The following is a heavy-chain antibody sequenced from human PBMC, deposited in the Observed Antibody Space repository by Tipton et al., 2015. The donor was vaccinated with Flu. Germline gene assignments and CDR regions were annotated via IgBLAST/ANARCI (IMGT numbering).Heavy chain of an antibody. CDR1: SGSFSGYF. J-gene: IGHJ4*02. V-gene: IGHV4-34*01. D-gene: IGHD6-13*01. Sequence: TLSLTCAVYSGSFSGYFWSWIRQPPGKGLEWLGSQYHTGTSYYNPSLRGRVTISVDRSQNQFSLRLSSVTAADTAVYYCARDNSEQQLPFDYWGPGTLVTVSS. CDR2: QYHTGTS. CDR3: ARDNSEQQLPFDY.